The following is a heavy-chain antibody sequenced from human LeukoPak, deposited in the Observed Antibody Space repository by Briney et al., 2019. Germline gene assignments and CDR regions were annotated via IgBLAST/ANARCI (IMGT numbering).Heavy chain of an antibody. CDR3: ARAASGSYYEFDY. V-gene: IGHV1-8*01. Sequence: GASVKVSCKASGYTFTSYDINWVRQAPGQGLEWMGWMNPNSGNTGYAQKFQGRVTMTRNTSISTAYMELSSLRSEDTAVYYCARAASGSYYEFDYWGQGTLVTVSS. CDR2: MNPNSGNT. D-gene: IGHD1-26*01. J-gene: IGHJ4*02. CDR1: GYTFTSYD.